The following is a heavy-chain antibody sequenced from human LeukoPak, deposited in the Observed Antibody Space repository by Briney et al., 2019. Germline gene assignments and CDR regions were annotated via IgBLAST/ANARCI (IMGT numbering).Heavy chain of an antibody. CDR1: GGSISSYY. J-gene: IGHJ5*02. CDR3: ARSYCSSTSCNPYIWFDP. V-gene: IGHV4-4*07. D-gene: IGHD2-2*01. CDR2: IYTSGST. Sequence: SETLSLTCTVSGGSISSYYWSWIRQPAGKGLEWIGRIYTSGSTNYNPSLKSRVTMSVDTSKNQFSLKLSSVTAADTAVYYCARSYCSSTSCNPYIWFDPWGQGTLVTVSS.